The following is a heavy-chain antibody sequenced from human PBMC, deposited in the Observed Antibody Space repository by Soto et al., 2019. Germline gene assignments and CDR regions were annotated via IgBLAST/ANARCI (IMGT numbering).Heavy chain of an antibody. J-gene: IGHJ4*02. CDR3: ARDLGYNDGHPFDY. V-gene: IGHV3-33*01. D-gene: IGHD1-1*01. Sequence: QVQLVESGGGVVQPGRSLRLSCAVSGFSFGSHSMHWVRQAPGKGLEWVALIWHDGSNKYYADSVKGRSTISRDNPKNTLDLQMNSLRAEDTAVYYCARDLGYNDGHPFDYWGQGTLLTVSS. CDR2: IWHDGSNK. CDR1: GFSFGSHS.